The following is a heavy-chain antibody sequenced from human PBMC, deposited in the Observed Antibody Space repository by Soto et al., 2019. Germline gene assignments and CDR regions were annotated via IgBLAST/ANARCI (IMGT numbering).Heavy chain of an antibody. CDR2: ISYDGSNK. CDR3: ARGKLGLYYFDY. CDR1: GFTFSSYA. D-gene: IGHD1-7*01. Sequence: GGSLRLSCAASGFTFSSYAMHWVRQAPGKGLEWVAVISYDGSNKYYADSVKGRFTISRDNSKNTLYLQMNSLRAEDTAVYYCARGKLGLYYFDYWGQGTLVTVSS. V-gene: IGHV3-30*04. J-gene: IGHJ4*02.